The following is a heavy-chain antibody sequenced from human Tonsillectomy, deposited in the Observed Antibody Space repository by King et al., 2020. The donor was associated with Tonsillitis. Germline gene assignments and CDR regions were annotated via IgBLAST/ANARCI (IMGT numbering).Heavy chain of an antibody. V-gene: IGHV3-15*07. CDR1: CFTFSNAW. Sequence: VQLVESGGVFIKPGGSLRLSCAASCFTFSNAWMNWVRQAPGKGLEGVGRIKSETDGGTTDYTAPAKGRFTIPREDSKNTPYLQMNSLKTEDTAVYYCNKGYYDFWSGYYNNYFYYMDVWGKGTTVTVSS. CDR3: NKGYYDFWSGYYNNYFYYMDV. CDR2: IKSETDGGTT. J-gene: IGHJ6*03. D-gene: IGHD3-3*01.